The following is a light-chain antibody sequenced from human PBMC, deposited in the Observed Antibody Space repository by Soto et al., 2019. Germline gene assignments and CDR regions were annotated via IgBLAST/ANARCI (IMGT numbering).Light chain of an antibody. V-gene: IGKV3D-15*01. CDR2: GAS. J-gene: IGKJ5*01. CDR3: QQYDNWPPT. Sequence: EIVLAQSPATLSFPPGEGATVSWRASHSVPSNLAWYHQKPGQAPRLLIYGASTRATGIPARFSGSGSGTEFTLTINSLQSEDFVVYYCQQYDNWPPTFGQGTRLEIK. CDR1: HSVPSN.